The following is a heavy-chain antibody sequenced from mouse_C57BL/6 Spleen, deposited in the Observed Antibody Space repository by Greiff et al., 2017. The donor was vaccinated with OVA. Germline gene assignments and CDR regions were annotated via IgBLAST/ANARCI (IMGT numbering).Heavy chain of an antibody. CDR1: GYTFTDYN. D-gene: IGHD1-1*01. V-gene: IGHV1-18*01. CDR3: ARYYYGSSYVYFDY. J-gene: IGHJ2*01. CDR2: INPNNGGT. Sequence: EVQLQESGPELVKPGASVKIPCKASGYTFTDYNMDWVKQSHGKSLEWIGDINPNNGGTIYNQTFKGKATLTVDKSSSTAYMELRSLTSEDTAVYYCARYYYGSSYVYFDYWGQGTTLTVSS.